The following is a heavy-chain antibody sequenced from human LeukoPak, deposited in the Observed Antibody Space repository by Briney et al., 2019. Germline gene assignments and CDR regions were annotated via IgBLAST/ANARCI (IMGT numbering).Heavy chain of an antibody. CDR3: ARTKRYYDILTGYYKTDAFDI. V-gene: IGHV1-18*01. CDR1: GYTFTSYG. D-gene: IGHD3-9*01. J-gene: IGHJ3*02. CDR2: ISAYNGNT. Sequence: EASVKVSCKASGYTFTSYGISWVRQAPGQGLEWMGWISAYNGNTNYAQKLQGRVTMTTDTSTSTAYMELRSLRSDDTAVYYCARTKRYYDILTGYYKTDAFDIWGQGTMVTVSS.